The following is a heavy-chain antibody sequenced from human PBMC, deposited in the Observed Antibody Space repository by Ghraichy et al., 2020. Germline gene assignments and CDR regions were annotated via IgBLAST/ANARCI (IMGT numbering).Heavy chain of an antibody. Sequence: ASVKVSCKASGYTFTSYGISWVRQAPGQGLEWMGWISAYNGNTNYAQKLQGRVTMTTDTSTSTAYMELRSLRSDDTAVYYCAGDRPPPLEWELLFHCMDVWGQGTTVTVSS. D-gene: IGHD1-26*01. V-gene: IGHV1-18*01. CDR3: AGDRPPPLEWELLFHCMDV. CDR1: GYTFTSYG. J-gene: IGHJ6*02. CDR2: ISAYNGNT.